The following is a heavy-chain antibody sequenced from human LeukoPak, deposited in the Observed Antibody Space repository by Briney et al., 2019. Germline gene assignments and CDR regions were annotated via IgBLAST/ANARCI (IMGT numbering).Heavy chain of an antibody. J-gene: IGHJ6*03. CDR3: ARGGYRSSSAFYYMDV. D-gene: IGHD6-6*01. V-gene: IGHV3-23*03. Sequence: GGSLRLSCAASGFTFSSYAMSWVRQAPGKGLECVSLIYSGGFTNYADSVRGRFTISRDNSKNTLYLQMNSLRVEDTAIYFCARGGYRSSSAFYYMDVWGKGTTVTVSS. CDR1: GFTFSSYA. CDR2: IYSGGFT.